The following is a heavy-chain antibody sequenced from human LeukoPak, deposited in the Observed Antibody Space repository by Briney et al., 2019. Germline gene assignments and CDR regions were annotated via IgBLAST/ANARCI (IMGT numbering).Heavy chain of an antibody. Sequence: PGGSLRLSCAASGFTFSRYAMHWVRQAPGKGLVWVSRINSDGSSTNYADSVKGRFTIARDNAKNTLYLQMNSLRAEDTAVYYCARVDYGGQGLGYWGQGTLVTVSS. CDR2: INSDGSST. D-gene: IGHD4-23*01. J-gene: IGHJ4*02. CDR1: GFTFSRYA. V-gene: IGHV3-74*01. CDR3: ARVDYGGQGLGY.